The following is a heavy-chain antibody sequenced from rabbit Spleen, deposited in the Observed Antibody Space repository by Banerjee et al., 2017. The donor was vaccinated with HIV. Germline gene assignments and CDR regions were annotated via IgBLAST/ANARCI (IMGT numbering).Heavy chain of an antibody. V-gene: IGHV1S40*01. Sequence: QSLEESGGGLVKPGGILTLTCTASGFDFSSSYYMCWVRQAPGKGLELIACIDTSSVNTADATWAKGRFTISKTSSTTVTLQMTSLTAADTATYFCARDLVAVIGWNFSLWGQGTLVTVS. J-gene: IGHJ4*01. D-gene: IGHD1-1*01. CDR3: ARDLVAVIGWNFSL. CDR2: IDTSSVNT. CDR1: GFDFSSSYY.